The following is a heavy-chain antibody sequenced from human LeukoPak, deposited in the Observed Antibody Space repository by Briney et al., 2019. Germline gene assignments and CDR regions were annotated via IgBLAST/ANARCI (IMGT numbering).Heavy chain of an antibody. CDR2: ISGSGGST. Sequence: GSLRLSCAASGFTFSSYAMSWVRQAPGKGLEWVSAISGSGGSTYYADSVKGRFTISRDNSKNTLYLQMNSLRAEDTAVYYCATDIVVVVAAPSAFDIWGQGTMVTVSS. D-gene: IGHD2-15*01. V-gene: IGHV3-23*01. CDR1: GFTFSSYA. CDR3: ATDIVVVVAAPSAFDI. J-gene: IGHJ3*02.